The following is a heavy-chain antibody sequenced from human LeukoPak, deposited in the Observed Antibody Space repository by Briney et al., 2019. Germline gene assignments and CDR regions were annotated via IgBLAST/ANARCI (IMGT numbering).Heavy chain of an antibody. D-gene: IGHD1-26*01. CDR2: INPNSGAT. CDR3: AKIGSSHDFDY. Sequence: ASVKVSCKASGYTFTVYFIHWVRQAPGQGLEWMGRINPNSGATDYAQKFQGRVTMTRDTSISTAYMELSSLKSDDTAVYYCAKIGSSHDFDYWGQGTLITVSS. CDR1: GYTFTVYF. J-gene: IGHJ4*02. V-gene: IGHV1-2*06.